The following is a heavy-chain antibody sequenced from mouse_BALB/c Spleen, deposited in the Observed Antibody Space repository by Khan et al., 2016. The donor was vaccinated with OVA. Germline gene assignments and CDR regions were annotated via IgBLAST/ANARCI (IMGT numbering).Heavy chain of an antibody. Sequence: QVQLQQSGAELVKPGTSVKLSCKTSGYTFPSYWIQWVKQRPGQGLGWIGQIFPGTGTTYYNENFKDKATLTVDPSSNSAYMQLTSLTSEDSAVYFCARGYFGNYEFVYWGQGTLVTVSP. V-gene: IGHV1S132*01. D-gene: IGHD2-1*01. CDR3: ARGYFGNYEFVY. CDR1: GYTFPSYW. CDR2: IFPGTGTT. J-gene: IGHJ3*01.